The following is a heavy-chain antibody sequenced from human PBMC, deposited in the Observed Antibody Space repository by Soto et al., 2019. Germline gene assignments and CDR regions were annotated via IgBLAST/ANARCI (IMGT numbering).Heavy chain of an antibody. D-gene: IGHD3-10*01. CDR1: GFTFDDYA. Sequence: GGSLRLSCAASGFTFDDYAMHWVRQAPGKGLEWVSGISWNSGSIGYADSVKGRFTISRDNAKNSLYLQMNSLRAEDTALYYCAKDMVRGVIMYYFDYWGQGTLVTVS. J-gene: IGHJ4*02. CDR3: AKDMVRGVIMYYFDY. V-gene: IGHV3-9*01. CDR2: ISWNSGSI.